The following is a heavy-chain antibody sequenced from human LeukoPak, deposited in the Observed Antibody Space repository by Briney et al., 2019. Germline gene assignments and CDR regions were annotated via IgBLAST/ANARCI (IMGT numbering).Heavy chain of an antibody. CDR1: EFTFSSYA. J-gene: IGHJ1*01. D-gene: IGHD5-18*01. CDR2: ITGGGGTT. Sequence: GGSLRLSCAASEFTFSSYAMSWVRQAPGKGLEWVSTITGGGGTTYYADSVEGRFTISRDNSKNTLYLQMNSLRAEDTAVYYCAKDQGIQLWLKYFQHWGQGTLVTVSS. CDR3: AKDQGIQLWLKYFQH. V-gene: IGHV3-23*01.